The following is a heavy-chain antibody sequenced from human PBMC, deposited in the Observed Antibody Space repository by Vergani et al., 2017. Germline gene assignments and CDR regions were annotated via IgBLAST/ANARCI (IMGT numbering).Heavy chain of an antibody. CDR2: INPSGGST. J-gene: IGHJ4*02. Sequence: QVQLVQSGADVKKPGASVKVSCKSSGYTFTNYYIHWVRQAPGQGLEWMGIINPSGGSTTYAQKFQGRLTMARDTSTSTVYMELSSLRSEDTAVYYCARDRGGHSGWYSNSHFDYWGQGTLVTVSS. CDR3: ARDRGGHSGWYSNSHFDY. V-gene: IGHV1-46*03. D-gene: IGHD6-19*01. CDR1: GYTFTNYY.